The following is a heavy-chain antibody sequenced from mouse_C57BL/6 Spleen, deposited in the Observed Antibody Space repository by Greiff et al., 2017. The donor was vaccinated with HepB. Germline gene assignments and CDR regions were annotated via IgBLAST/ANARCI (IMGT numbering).Heavy chain of an antibody. J-gene: IGHJ2*01. CDR3: ARSYGSTNYFDY. CDR2: ISSGSSTI. Sequence: DVMLVESGGGLVKPGGSLQLSCAASGFTFSDYGMHWVRQAPEKGLEWVAYISSGSSTIYYADTVKGRFTLSRDNAKNTLFLQMTSLRSEDTAMYYCARSYGSTNYFDYWGQGTTLTVSS. CDR1: GFTFSDYG. D-gene: IGHD1-1*01. V-gene: IGHV5-17*01.